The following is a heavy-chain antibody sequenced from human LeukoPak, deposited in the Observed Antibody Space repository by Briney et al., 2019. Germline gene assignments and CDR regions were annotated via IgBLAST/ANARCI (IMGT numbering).Heavy chain of an antibody. CDR3: ARDRRGVGAAPFGY. CDR1: GGSISSYY. D-gene: IGHD1-26*01. V-gene: IGHV4-59*01. J-gene: IGHJ4*02. CDR2: IYYSGST. Sequence: SETLSLTCTVSGGSISSYYWSWIRQPPGKGLEWIGYIYYSGSTNYNPSLKSRVTISVDTSKNQFSLKLSSVTAADTAVYYCARDRRGVGAAPFGYWGQGTLVTVSS.